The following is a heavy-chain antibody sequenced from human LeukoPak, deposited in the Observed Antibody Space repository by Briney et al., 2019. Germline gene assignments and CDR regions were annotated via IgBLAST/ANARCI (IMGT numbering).Heavy chain of an antibody. J-gene: IGHJ3*02. V-gene: IGHV4-39*07. CDR1: GVSMSSSSYY. CDR2: VYYSGST. D-gene: IGHD3-10*01. CDR3: ARSDGYGLVGI. Sequence: SETLSLTCTVSGVSMSSSSYYWAWIRQSPGKGLEWIGSVYYSGSTYYNPSLKSRVIIIIDTPKNHFSLTLSSVTAADTAVYYCARSDGYGLVGIWGQGTMVTVSS.